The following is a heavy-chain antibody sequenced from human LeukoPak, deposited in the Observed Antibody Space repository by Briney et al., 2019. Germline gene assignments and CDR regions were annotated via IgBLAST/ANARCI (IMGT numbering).Heavy chain of an antibody. J-gene: IGHJ4*02. V-gene: IGHV3-21*01. D-gene: IGHD1-26*01. CDR2: ISSSSSYI. CDR3: ARGGGSSGSYYSLSD. CDR1: GFTFSSYS. Sequence: PGGSLRLSCAASGFTFSSYSMNWVRQAPGKGLEWASSISSSSSYIYYADSVKGRFTISRDNAKNSLYLRMYSLRAEDTAVYYCARGGGSSGSYYSLSDWGQGTLVTVSS.